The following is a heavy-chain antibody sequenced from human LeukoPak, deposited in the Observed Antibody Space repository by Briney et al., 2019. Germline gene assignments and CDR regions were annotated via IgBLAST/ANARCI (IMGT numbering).Heavy chain of an antibody. CDR2: ILGLGGASLT. D-gene: IGHD2-2*01. CDR3: AHGTMYQLDY. V-gene: IGHV3-23*01. CDR1: GFSFSTDG. Sequence: PGGSLRLSCSASGFSFSTDGMSWVRQAPGKGLEWVSGILGLGGASLTYYADSVKGRFTITRDNSKNTLYLQMNGLRAEDTAVYYCAHGTMYQLDYWGQGTLVTVSS. J-gene: IGHJ4*02.